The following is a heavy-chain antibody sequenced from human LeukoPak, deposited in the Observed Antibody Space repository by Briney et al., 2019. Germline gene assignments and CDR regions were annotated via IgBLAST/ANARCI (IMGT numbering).Heavy chain of an antibody. J-gene: IGHJ4*02. D-gene: IGHD2-21*02. CDR3: AREAYCGGDCYSGFDY. V-gene: IGHV4-59*01. Sequence: PSETLSLTCSVSGGSISSYYWNWIRQPPGKGLQWIGYIYYSGSTNYNPSLKSRVTISVDPSKNQFSLKLSSVTAADTAVYYCAREAYCGGDCYSGFDYWGQGTLVTVSS. CDR2: IYYSGST. CDR1: GGSISSYY.